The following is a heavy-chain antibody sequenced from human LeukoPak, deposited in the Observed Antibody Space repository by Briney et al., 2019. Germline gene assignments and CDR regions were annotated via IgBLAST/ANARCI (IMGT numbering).Heavy chain of an antibody. D-gene: IGHD3-22*01. CDR2: MHYSGDT. V-gene: IGHV4-31*03. CDR1: GGSISYGGYY. J-gene: IGHJ3*02. Sequence: IPSETLSLTCTVSGGSISYGGYYWTWIRQHPGKGLEWIVYMHYSGDTHYNPSLKSRLTISVDTSKNHFSLKLSSVTAADTAMYYCARRVPDSSAPGIAFDIWGQGTMVTVSS. CDR3: ARRVPDSSAPGIAFDI.